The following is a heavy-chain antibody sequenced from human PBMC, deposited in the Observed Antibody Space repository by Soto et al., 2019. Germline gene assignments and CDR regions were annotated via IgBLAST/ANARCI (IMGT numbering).Heavy chain of an antibody. J-gene: IGHJ6*02. CDR2: ISSSSSTI. Sequence: EVQLVESGGGLVQPGGSLRLSCAASGFTFSSYSMNWVRQAPGKGLEWVSDISSSSSTIYYADSVKGRFTISRDNAKNSLYLQMNSLRDEDTAVYYCARDLDYDFWSGYPAYGMDVWGQGTTVTVSS. V-gene: IGHV3-48*02. D-gene: IGHD3-3*01. CDR3: ARDLDYDFWSGYPAYGMDV. CDR1: GFTFSSYS.